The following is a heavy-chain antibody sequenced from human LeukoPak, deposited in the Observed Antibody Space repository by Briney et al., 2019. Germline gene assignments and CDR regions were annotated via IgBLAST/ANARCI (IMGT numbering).Heavy chain of an antibody. J-gene: IGHJ4*02. CDR3: ARVNSSSTFDY. V-gene: IGHV4-4*07. CDR1: GGFISSYY. D-gene: IGHD6-13*01. Sequence: SETLSLTCTVSGGFISSYYGSWIRHPAGKGLEWIGRIYTSGRNNYNPSLKSRVTMSVDTSKNQFSLKLGSVTAADRAVYYCARVNSSSTFDYWGQGTLVTVSS. CDR2: IYTSGRN.